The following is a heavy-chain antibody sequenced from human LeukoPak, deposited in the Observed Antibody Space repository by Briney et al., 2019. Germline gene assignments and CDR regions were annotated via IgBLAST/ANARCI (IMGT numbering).Heavy chain of an antibody. V-gene: IGHV4-31*03. CDR3: ASAPLGNSFGYMAY. CDR1: GGSISSAGYY. CDR2: IYYTGRT. J-gene: IGHJ4*02. Sequence: SETLSLTCTVSGGSISSAGYYWNWIRQHPTEGLEWIGHIYYTGRTTYNPSVKSRVTISVDTSKNQFSLKLNSVTAADTAVYFCASAPLGNSFGYMAYWGQGALVTVSS. D-gene: IGHD5-18*01.